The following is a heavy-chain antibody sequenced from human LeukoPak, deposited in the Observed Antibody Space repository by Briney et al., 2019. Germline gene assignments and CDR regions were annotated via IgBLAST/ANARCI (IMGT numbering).Heavy chain of an antibody. CDR2: THYNGST. Sequence: SETLSLTCTVTADSISSSSYYWGWIRQPPGKGLEWIGSTHYNGSTYYNPSLKSRATISGDTSRNQFSLKLSSVTAADTAVYYCARQWKQLWYVDYWGQGTLVTVSS. J-gene: IGHJ4*02. CDR3: ARQWKQLWYVDY. V-gene: IGHV4-39*01. D-gene: IGHD5-18*01. CDR1: ADSISSSSYY.